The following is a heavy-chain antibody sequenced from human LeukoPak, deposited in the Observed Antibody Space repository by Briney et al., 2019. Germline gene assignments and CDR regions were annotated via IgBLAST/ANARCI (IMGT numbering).Heavy chain of an antibody. CDR2: ISYDGSNK. J-gene: IGHJ6*03. Sequence: GGSLRLSCAASGFKFTNYAMHWVRQAPGKGLEWVAVISYDGSNKYYADSVKGRFTISRDNSKNTLYLQMNSLRAEDTAVYYCARDYKDYYYYMDVWGKGTTVTVSS. CDR3: ARDYKDYYYYMDV. D-gene: IGHD3-10*01. CDR1: GFKFTNYA. V-gene: IGHV3-30-3*01.